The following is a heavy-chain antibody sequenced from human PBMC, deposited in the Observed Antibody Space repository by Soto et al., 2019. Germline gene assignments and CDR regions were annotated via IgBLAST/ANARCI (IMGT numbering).Heavy chain of an antibody. J-gene: IGHJ6*02. V-gene: IGHV4-34*01. D-gene: IGHD3-10*01. CDR2: INHSGST. CDR1: GGSFSGYY. Sequence: TLSLTCAVYGGSFSGYYWSWIRQPPGKGLEWIGEINHSGSTNYNPSLKSRVTISVDTSKNQFSLKLSSVTAADTAVYYCARGGYYGSGRNGMDVWGQGTTVTVSS. CDR3: ARGGYYGSGRNGMDV.